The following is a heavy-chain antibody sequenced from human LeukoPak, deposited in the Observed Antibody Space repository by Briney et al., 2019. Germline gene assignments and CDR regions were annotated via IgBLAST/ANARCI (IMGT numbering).Heavy chain of an antibody. CDR1: GFTVSSHY. CDR3: ARVMYRGYCSGGSCYSMAVFDY. J-gene: IGHJ4*02. Sequence: GGSLRLSCAASGFTVSSHYMSWVRQAPGKGLEWVSVIHSGGSTYYADSVKGRFTISRDNPKNTLYLQMNSLRAEDTAVYYCARVMYRGYCSGGSCYSMAVFDYWGQGTLVTVSS. D-gene: IGHD2-15*01. CDR2: IHSGGST. V-gene: IGHV3-53*01.